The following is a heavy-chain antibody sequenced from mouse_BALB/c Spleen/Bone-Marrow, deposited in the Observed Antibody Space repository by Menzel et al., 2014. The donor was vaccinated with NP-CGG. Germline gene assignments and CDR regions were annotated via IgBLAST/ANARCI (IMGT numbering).Heavy chain of an antibody. CDR2: IYPGDGDT. J-gene: IGHJ2*01. D-gene: IGHD2-1*01. Sequence: VQLQQSGPELVKPGASVKISCKASGYAFSSSCMNWVKQRPGQGLEWIGRIYPGDGDTNYNGKFKGKATLTADKSSSTAYMQLSSLTSVDSAVYFCARGGNYRFDYWGQGTALTVSS. CDR1: GYAFSSSC. CDR3: ARGGNYRFDY. V-gene: IGHV1-82*01.